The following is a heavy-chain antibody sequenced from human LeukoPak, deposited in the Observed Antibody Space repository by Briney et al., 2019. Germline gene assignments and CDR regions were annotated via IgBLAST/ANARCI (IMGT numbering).Heavy chain of an antibody. CDR2: IYYSGST. D-gene: IGHD1-1*01. V-gene: IGHV4-59*11. J-gene: IGHJ5*02. CDR1: SGSSSDHY. Sequence: SETLSLTCTVYSGSSSDHYWNWIRQPPGKGLEWIGYIYYSGSTTYNPSLKSRVTMSIDTSQTQFSLKLSSLTAADTAVYYCARGATTGRGLWFVPWGQGTLVTVSS. CDR3: ARGATTGRGLWFVP.